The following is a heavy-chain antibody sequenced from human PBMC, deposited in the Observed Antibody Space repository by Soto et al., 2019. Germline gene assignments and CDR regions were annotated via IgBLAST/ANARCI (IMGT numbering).Heavy chain of an antibody. CDR3: ARHRHSSGWTGWVDY. CDR2: IYYSGST. V-gene: IGHV4-39*01. Sequence: PXETLALTCTVCGGSISSSRYYGGWIRQPPGKGLEWIGSIYYSGSTYYNPSLKSRVTISVDTSKNQFSLKLSSVTAADTAVYYCARHRHSSGWTGWVDYWGQRTLVTVSS. D-gene: IGHD6-19*01. J-gene: IGHJ4*02. CDR1: GGSISSSRYY.